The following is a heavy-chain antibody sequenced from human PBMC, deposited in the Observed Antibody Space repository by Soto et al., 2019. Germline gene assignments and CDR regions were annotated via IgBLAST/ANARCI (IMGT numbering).Heavy chain of an antibody. D-gene: IGHD4-17*01. CDR3: ARLTTNYYYMDV. Sequence: SVKVSCKASGGTFSSYTISWVRRAPGQGLEWMGRIIPILGIANYAQKFQGRVTITADKSTSTAYMELSSLRSEDTAVYYCARLTTNYYYMDVWGKGTTVTVSS. CDR2: IIPILGIA. V-gene: IGHV1-69*02. J-gene: IGHJ6*03. CDR1: GGTFSSYT.